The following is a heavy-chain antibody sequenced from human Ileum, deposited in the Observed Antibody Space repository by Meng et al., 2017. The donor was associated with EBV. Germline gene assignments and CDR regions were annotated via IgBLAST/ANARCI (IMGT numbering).Heavy chain of an antibody. CDR1: GGSTSSSY. V-gene: IGHV4-59*01. CDR2: ISHSGST. J-gene: IGHJ5*02. Sequence: QVQWLESGPGLVKTSETLSLTGTVSGGSTSSSYWNWVRQSPGKGLEWIGRISHSGSTNYNPSLQSRVTISVDTSKNQVSLKLSSVTPADTAVYYCAMRKVEMRAITPDNWLDPWGQGTLVTVSS. CDR3: AMRKVEMRAITPDNWLDP. D-gene: IGHD2-21*01.